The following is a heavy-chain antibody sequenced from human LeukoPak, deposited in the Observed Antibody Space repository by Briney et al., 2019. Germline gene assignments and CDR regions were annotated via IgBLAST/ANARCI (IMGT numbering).Heavy chain of an antibody. J-gene: IGHJ5*01. CDR3: ARGSMIRGFDS. V-gene: IGHV4-4*07. CDR2: VYTSGNDNT. CDR1: GGSLFSYY. Sequence: PSETLSLTSTVSGGSLFSYYWSWIRHPAGKGLEWIGRVYTSGNDNTDYNASLKSRVSLSIDKSKSQFSLTLTSVTAADTAVYYCARGSMIRGFDSWGQGIQVIVSS. D-gene: IGHD3-22*01.